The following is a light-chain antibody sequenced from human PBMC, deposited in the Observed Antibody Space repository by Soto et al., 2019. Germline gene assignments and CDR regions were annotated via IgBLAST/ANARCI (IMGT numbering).Light chain of an antibody. CDR3: SSYTRDSTYV. V-gene: IGLV2-14*01. CDR1: STDVGRYNY. Sequence: QSALTQPASVSRSPGQSITITSTGTSTDVGRYNYVSWYQQHPGKAPKLMIYDVSNRPSGVSSRLSGSKSGITASLTISGLQAEDAADYYCSSYTRDSTYVFGTGTKVTVL. CDR2: DVS. J-gene: IGLJ1*01.